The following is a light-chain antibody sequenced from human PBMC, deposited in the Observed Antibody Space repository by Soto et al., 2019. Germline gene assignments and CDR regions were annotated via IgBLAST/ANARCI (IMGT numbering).Light chain of an antibody. Sequence: DIVMTQSPVSLSVSLGERATINCKSSQTVFHSSYNKDFLAWYQQKPGQPPKLLFYWASTRESGVPARFSGGGSGTDFTLSISSLQPEDIATYYCQKCNSAPFTFGPGTKVDIK. J-gene: IGKJ3*01. CDR1: QTVFHSSYNKDF. CDR3: QKCNSAPFT. V-gene: IGKV4-1*01. CDR2: WAS.